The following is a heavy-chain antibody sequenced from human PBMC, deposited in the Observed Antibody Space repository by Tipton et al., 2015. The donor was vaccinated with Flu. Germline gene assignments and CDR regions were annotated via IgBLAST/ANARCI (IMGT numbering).Heavy chain of an antibody. Sequence: TLSLTCTVSGYSISSGYYWGWIRQPPGKGLEWIGSIYHSGSTYYNPSLKSRVTISVDTSKNQFSLKLSSVTAADTAVYYRARVLQWELRRGWFDPWGQGTLVTVSS. CDR2: IYHSGST. CDR1: GYSISSGYY. D-gene: IGHD1-26*01. J-gene: IGHJ5*02. V-gene: IGHV4-38-2*02. CDR3: ARVLQWELRRGWFDP.